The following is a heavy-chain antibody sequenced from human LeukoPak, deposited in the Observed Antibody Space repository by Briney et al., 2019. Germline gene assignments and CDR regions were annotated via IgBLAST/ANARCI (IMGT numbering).Heavy chain of an antibody. CDR2: INAGNGNT. CDR1: GYTFTSYA. Sequence: GASVKVSCKASGYTFTSYAMHWVRQAPGQRLEWMGWINAGNGNTKYSQKFQGRVTMTRDTSISTAYMELSRLRSDDTAVYYCARFRGDPEAYFDYWGQGTLVTVSS. D-gene: IGHD3-10*01. J-gene: IGHJ4*02. V-gene: IGHV1-3*01. CDR3: ARFRGDPEAYFDY.